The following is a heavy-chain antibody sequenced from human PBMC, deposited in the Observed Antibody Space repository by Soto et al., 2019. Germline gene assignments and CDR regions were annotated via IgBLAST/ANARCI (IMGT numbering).Heavy chain of an antibody. D-gene: IGHD1-1*01. CDR3: ARALNDFQGATIGRFDY. CDR2: IIPIFGTA. J-gene: IGHJ4*02. Sequence: QVQLVQSGAEVKKPGSSVKVSCKASGCTFSSYAISWVRQAPGQGLEWMGGIIPIFGTANYAQKFQGRVTITADESTSTAYMELSSLRSEDTAVYYCARALNDFQGATIGRFDYWGQGTLVTVSS. V-gene: IGHV1-69*01. CDR1: GCTFSSYA.